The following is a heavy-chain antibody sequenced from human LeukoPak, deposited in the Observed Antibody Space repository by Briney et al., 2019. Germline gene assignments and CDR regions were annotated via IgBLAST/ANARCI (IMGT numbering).Heavy chain of an antibody. Sequence: SGGSLRLSCAASGFTVSSNYMSWVRQAPGKGLEWVSVIYSGGSTYYADSVKGRFTISRDNSKNTLYPQMNSLRAEDTAVYYCAREFVGGYYLDYWGQGTLVTVSS. CDR2: IYSGGST. D-gene: IGHD3-22*01. CDR1: GFTVSSNY. J-gene: IGHJ4*02. CDR3: AREFVGGYYLDY. V-gene: IGHV3-66*02.